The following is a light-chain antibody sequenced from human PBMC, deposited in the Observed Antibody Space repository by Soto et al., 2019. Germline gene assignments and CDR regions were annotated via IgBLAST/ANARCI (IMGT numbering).Light chain of an antibody. CDR1: QIISSW. J-gene: IGKJ3*01. Sequence: DIQITQSPSTLSASVGDRVTITCRASQIISSWLAWYQQKPGKAPKLLIYKASSLESGVPSRFSGSGSGTEFTLTISSLQPDDFATYYCQQYNSYSFTFGPGTKVDIK. CDR3: QQYNSYSFT. CDR2: KAS. V-gene: IGKV1-5*03.